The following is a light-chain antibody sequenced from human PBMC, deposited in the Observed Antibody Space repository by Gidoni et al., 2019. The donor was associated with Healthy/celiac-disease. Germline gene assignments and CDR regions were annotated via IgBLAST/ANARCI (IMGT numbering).Light chain of an antibody. Sequence: SYELTQPPSVSVSPGQTARITCSGDALPKQYAYWYQQKPGQAPVLVIYKDSERPSGIPERFSGSSSGTTVTLTIRGVQAEDEADYYCQSADSSGTLVVFDGGTKLTVL. CDR2: KDS. J-gene: IGLJ2*01. V-gene: IGLV3-25*03. CDR1: ALPKQY. CDR3: QSADSSGTLVV.